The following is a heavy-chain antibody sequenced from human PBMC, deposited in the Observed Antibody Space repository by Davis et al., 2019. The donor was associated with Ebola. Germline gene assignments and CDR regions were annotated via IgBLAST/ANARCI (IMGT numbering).Heavy chain of an antibody. V-gene: IGHV3-48*02. Sequence: GESLKISCAASGFTFSAYTMHWVRQAPGKGLEEISYITGNSNTIYYADSVKGRFAVSRDNAKNSLFLQMNSLRDEDTAVYFCARGFCSNGCCYRGYWGQGNLVTVSS. CDR1: GFTFSAYT. CDR2: ITGNSNTI. D-gene: IGHD2-15*01. CDR3: ARGFCSNGCCYRGY. J-gene: IGHJ4*02.